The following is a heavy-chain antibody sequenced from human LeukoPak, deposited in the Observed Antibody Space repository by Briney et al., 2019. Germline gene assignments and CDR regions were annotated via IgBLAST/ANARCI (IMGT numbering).Heavy chain of an antibody. J-gene: IGHJ6*02. V-gene: IGHV3-7*01. D-gene: IGHD3-3*01. CDR3: ARVRGHSLRFLEWLHHYYGMDV. CDR2: IKQVGSVK. Sequence: VGALRLSCAPPGFTLCIYWMSSVPQAPGKRRWWVANIKQVGSVKYYVDSVKGRFTISRDNAKSSLYLQMNSLRAEDTAVYYCARVRGHSLRFLEWLHHYYGMDVWGQGTTVTVSS. CDR1: GFTLCIYW.